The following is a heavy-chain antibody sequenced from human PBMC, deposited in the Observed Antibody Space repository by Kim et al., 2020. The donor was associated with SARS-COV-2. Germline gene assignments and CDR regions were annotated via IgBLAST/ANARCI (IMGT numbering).Heavy chain of an antibody. V-gene: IGHV3-23*01. CDR3: AKDGYYESRDFDI. J-gene: IGHJ3*02. Sequence: YVDAGKGRFTISRDQSKNTLYLQMNSLRAEDTAVYYCAKDGYYESRDFDIWGQGTMVTVSS. D-gene: IGHD3-22*01.